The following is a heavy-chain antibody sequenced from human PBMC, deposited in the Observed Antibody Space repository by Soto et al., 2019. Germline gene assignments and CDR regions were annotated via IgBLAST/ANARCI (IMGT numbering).Heavy chain of an antibody. Sequence: SETLSLTCTVSGGSISSGGYYWSWIRQHPGKGLEWIGYIYYSGSTYYNPSLKSRVTISVDTSKNQFSLKLSSVTAADTAVYYCARDRGRYYDILTGYYSRRYWFDPWGQGTLVTVSS. D-gene: IGHD3-9*01. CDR2: IYYSGST. V-gene: IGHV4-31*03. CDR1: GGSISSGGYY. CDR3: ARDRGRYYDILTGYYSRRYWFDP. J-gene: IGHJ5*02.